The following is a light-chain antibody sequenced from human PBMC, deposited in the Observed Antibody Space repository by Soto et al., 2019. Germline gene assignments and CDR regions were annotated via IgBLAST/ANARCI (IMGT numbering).Light chain of an antibody. CDR3: QQYSSSPGT. Sequence: EIVMTQSPATLSVSPGERATLSCRASQSVSSNLAWYQQKPGQAPRLLIYSISRRPIGIPDRFSGSGSGTDFTLTISRLEPEDFAVYYCQQYSSSPGTFGPGTKVDIK. J-gene: IGKJ1*01. CDR1: QSVSSN. V-gene: IGKV3-20*01. CDR2: SIS.